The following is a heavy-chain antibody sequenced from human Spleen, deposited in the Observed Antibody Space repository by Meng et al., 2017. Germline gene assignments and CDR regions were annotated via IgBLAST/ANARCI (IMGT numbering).Heavy chain of an antibody. CDR2: INRGST. J-gene: IGHJ5*02. CDR1: GGSFSAYY. V-gene: IGHV4-34*01. D-gene: IGHD1-14*01. Sequence: SETLSLTCAVYGGSFSAYYWNWLRQPPGKGLEWIGEINRGSTNYNPSLKSRVTISADTSKYQFSLKLSSVTAADTAVYYCARGPIIGLTGTVSGWLDPWGQGTPVTVSS. CDR3: ARGPIIGLTGTVSGWLDP.